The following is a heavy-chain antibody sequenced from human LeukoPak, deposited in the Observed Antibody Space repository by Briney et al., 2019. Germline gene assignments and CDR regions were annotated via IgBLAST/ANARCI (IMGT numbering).Heavy chain of an antibody. Sequence: TSSETLSLTCTVSDGSISIYYWSWIRQHPGKGLEWIGYIYYSGSTYYNPSLKSRVTISVDTSKNQFSLKLSSVTAADTAVYYCAVDSRGGFDYWGQGTLVTVSS. CDR1: DGSISIYY. V-gene: IGHV4-59*06. D-gene: IGHD3-9*01. J-gene: IGHJ4*02. CDR2: IYYSGST. CDR3: AVDSRGGFDY.